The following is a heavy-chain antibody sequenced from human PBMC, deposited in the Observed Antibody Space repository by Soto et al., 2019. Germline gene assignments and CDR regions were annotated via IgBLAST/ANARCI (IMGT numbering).Heavy chain of an antibody. CDR1: GGSVSSGSYY. CDR3: ARVRSWLQQLPAPFDY. J-gene: IGHJ4*02. CDR2: IYYSGST. V-gene: IGHV4-61*01. D-gene: IGHD5-18*01. Sequence: VQLQESGPGLVKPSEPLSLTCTVSGGSVSSGSYYWSWIRQPPGKGLEWIGYIYYSGSTNYNPSLKSRVTISVDTSKNQFALKLSSVTAADTAVYYCARVRSWLQQLPAPFDYWGQGTLVTVSS.